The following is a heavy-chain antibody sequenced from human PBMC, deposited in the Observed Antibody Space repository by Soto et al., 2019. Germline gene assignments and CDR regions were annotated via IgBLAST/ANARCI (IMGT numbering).Heavy chain of an antibody. CDR3: ARVHGDPYYFDY. D-gene: IGHD4-17*01. J-gene: IGHJ4*02. Sequence: SVKVSCKASGGTFSSYAISWVRQAPGQGLEWMGGIIPIFGTANYAQKFQGRVTITADESTSTAYMELSSLRSEDTAVYYCARVHGDPYYFDYWGQGTLVTVSS. CDR1: GGTFSSYA. CDR2: IIPIFGTA. V-gene: IGHV1-69*13.